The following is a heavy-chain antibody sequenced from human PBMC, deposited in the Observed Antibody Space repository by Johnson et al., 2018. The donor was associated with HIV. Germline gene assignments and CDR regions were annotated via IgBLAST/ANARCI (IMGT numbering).Heavy chain of an antibody. CDR1: GFTVSSNY. Sequence: VQLVESGGGLVQPGGSLRLSCAASGFTVSSNYMSWVRQAPGKGLEWVSLIYSGGSTYYADSVKGRFTISRDNAKNSLYLQMNNLRAEDTAVYYCARAGDADAFDIWGQGTMVTVSS. D-gene: IGHD3-10*01. CDR3: ARAGDADAFDI. V-gene: IGHV3-66*01. J-gene: IGHJ3*02. CDR2: IYSGGST.